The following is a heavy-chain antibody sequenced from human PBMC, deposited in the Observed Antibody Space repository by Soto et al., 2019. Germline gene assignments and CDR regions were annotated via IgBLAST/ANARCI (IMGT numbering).Heavy chain of an antibody. V-gene: IGHV1-18*01. CDR3: ARVFRWSSSSWGFDS. Sequence: QVQLVQSGAEVRKPGASVKVSCKASGYTFISYGITWVRQAPGQGLEWMGWISAYNAHTNYGQKFQDRVSLTTDTSTTTSYMEMRGLRSDDTAFYFCARVFRWSSSSWGFDSWGQGTLVTVSS. J-gene: IGHJ4*02. CDR2: ISAYNAHT. D-gene: IGHD6-6*01. CDR1: GYTFISYG.